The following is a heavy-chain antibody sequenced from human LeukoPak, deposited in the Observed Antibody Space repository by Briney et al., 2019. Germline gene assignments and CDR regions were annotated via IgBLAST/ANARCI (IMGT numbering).Heavy chain of an antibody. V-gene: IGHV3-30*18. Sequence: PGGSLRLSCAASGFTFSSYGMHWVRQAPGKGLEWVAVISYDGSNKYYADSVKGRFTISRDNSKNTLYLQMNSLRAEDTAVYYCAKEGFSDDYWGQGTLVTVSS. CDR2: ISYDGSNK. CDR1: GFTFSSYG. CDR3: AKEGFSDDY. D-gene: IGHD3-3*01. J-gene: IGHJ4*02.